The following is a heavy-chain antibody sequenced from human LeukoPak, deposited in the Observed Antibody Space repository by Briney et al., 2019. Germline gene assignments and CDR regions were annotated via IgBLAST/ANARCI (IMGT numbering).Heavy chain of an antibody. J-gene: IGHJ6*03. CDR3: ARDGRTTGATNYYYYYMDV. D-gene: IGHD2/OR15-2a*01. CDR1: GFTVSSNY. Sequence: QPGGSLRLSCAASGFTVSSNYMSWVRQAPGKGLEWVANIKQDGSEKYYVDSVKGRFTISRDNAKNSLYLQMNSLRAEDTAVYYCARDGRTTGATNYYYYYMDVWGKGTTVTVSS. CDR2: IKQDGSEK. V-gene: IGHV3-7*01.